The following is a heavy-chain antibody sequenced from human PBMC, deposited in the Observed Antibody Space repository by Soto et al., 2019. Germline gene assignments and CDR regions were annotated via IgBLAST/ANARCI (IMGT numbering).Heavy chain of an antibody. CDR2: ISGGGRTT. Sequence: GGSLRLSCAASGFTFSSYAMSWVRQAPGKGLEWVSGISGGGRTTYYADSVKGRFTISRDNSKNTLFLQMNSLTVGDTAVYYCAKCSSASCFKEGFDFWGQGTLVTVSS. CDR3: AKCSSASCFKEGFDF. J-gene: IGHJ4*02. CDR1: GFTFSSYA. D-gene: IGHD2-2*01. V-gene: IGHV3-23*01.